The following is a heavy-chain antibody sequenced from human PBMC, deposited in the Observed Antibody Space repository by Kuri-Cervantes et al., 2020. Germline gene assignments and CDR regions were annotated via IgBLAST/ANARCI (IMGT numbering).Heavy chain of an antibody. J-gene: IGHJ5*02. CDR1: GCTFSSYA. CDR2: IIPIFGTA. V-gene: IGHV1-69*05. Sequence: SSVKVSFKASGCTFSSYAISWVRQAPGQGLEWMGGIIPIFGTANYAQKFQGRVRITTDESTSTAYMELSSLRSEDTAVYYCARHRDYYGSGSSYNWLDPWGQGTLVTVSS. D-gene: IGHD3-10*01. CDR3: ARHRDYYGSGSSYNWLDP.